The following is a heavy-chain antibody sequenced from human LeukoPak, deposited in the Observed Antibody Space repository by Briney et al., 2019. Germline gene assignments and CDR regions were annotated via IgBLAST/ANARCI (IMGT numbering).Heavy chain of an antibody. V-gene: IGHV4-59*01. Sequence: SETLSLTCTVSGGSISSYYWSWIRQPPGKGLEWIGYIYYSGSTNYNPSLKSRVTISVDTSKNQFSLKLSSVTAADTAAYYCARGGLGDRAFDIWGQGTMVTVSS. CDR1: GGSISSYY. CDR2: IYYSGST. CDR3: ARGGLGDRAFDI. D-gene: IGHD3-16*01. J-gene: IGHJ3*02.